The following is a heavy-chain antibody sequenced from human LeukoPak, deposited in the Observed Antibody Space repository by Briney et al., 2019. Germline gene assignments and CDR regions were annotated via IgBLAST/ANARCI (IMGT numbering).Heavy chain of an antibody. V-gene: IGHV3-7*03. CDR1: GFTFSNYW. D-gene: IGHD3-16*01. CDR3: ARSRAAVVMGELIPSFYYGMDV. Sequence: GGSLRLSCAASGFTFSNYWMNWVRQVPGKGLEWVATIKQDGGERYYVDSVEGRFTISRDNGKTSVYLQMKSLRADDTAVYYCARSRAAVVMGELIPSFYYGMDVWGQGTTVTVSS. CDR2: IKQDGGER. J-gene: IGHJ6*02.